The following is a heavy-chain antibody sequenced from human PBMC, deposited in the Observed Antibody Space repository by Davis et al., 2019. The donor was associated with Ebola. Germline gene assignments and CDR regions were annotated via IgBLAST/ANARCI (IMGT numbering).Heavy chain of an antibody. Sequence: SETLSLTCAVYGGSISGYSWTWIRQPPGKGLEWIGDSGSPNYNPSLKSRVTISVDTSKNQFSLKLSSVTAADTAVYYCARSAVWSGYYRRGYFDYWGQGTLVTVSS. CDR2: SGSP. J-gene: IGHJ4*02. V-gene: IGHV4-34*01. D-gene: IGHD3-3*01. CDR1: GGSISGYS. CDR3: ARSAVWSGYYRRGYFDY.